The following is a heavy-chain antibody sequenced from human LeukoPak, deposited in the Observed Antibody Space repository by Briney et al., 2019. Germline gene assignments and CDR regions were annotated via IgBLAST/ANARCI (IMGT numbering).Heavy chain of an antibody. CDR1: GGSISSGGYY. CDR2: IYTSGST. J-gene: IGHJ6*03. Sequence: SETLSLTCAVSGGSISSGGYYWSWIRQPAGKGLEWIGRIYTSGSTNYNPSLKSRVTMSVDTSKNQFSLKLSSVTAADTAVYYCASSYDFWSGPYMDVWGKGTTVTVSS. V-gene: IGHV4-61*02. CDR3: ASSYDFWSGPYMDV. D-gene: IGHD3-3*01.